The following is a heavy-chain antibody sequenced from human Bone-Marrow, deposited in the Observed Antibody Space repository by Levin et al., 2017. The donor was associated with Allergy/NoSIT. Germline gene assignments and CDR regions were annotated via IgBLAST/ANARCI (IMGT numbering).Heavy chain of an antibody. CDR2: ISIRSTAI. CDR3: VKGGVSDFDL. V-gene: IGHV3-48*04. J-gene: IGHJ4*02. Sequence: GGSLRLSCGTSGFTFNTYGMNWVRQCPGKGLEWLSYISIRSTAIYYADSVKGRFTISRDDATNSLYLQMNSLRVEDSAVYYCVKGGVSDFDLWGQGTLVIVSS. D-gene: IGHD3-16*01. CDR1: GFTFNTYG.